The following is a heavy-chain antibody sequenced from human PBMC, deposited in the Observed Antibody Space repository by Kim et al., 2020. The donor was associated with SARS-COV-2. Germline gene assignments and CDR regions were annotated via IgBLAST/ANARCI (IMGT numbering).Heavy chain of an antibody. CDR1: GYTFTSYD. CDR2: MNPNSGNT. Sequence: ASVKVSCKASGYTFTSYDINWVRQATGQGLEWMGWMNPNSGNTGYAQKFQGRVTMTRNTSISTAYMELSSLRSEDTAVYYCARGSITMVHLLYYYYGMDVWGQGTTVTVSS. J-gene: IGHJ6*02. CDR3: ARGSITMVHLLYYYYGMDV. V-gene: IGHV1-8*01. D-gene: IGHD3-10*01.